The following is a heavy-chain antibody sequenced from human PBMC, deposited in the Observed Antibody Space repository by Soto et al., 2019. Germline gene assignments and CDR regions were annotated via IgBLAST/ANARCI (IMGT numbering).Heavy chain of an antibody. Sequence: GGSLRLSCAASGFTFTNYAMTWVRQAPGKGLEWVSEISGSGGSSYYADSVKGRFTISRDDSKNTLYLQMNSLRAEDTAVYYCAKDSTRSPNSVFDYWGQGTLVTVSS. CDR3: AKDSTRSPNSVFDY. CDR1: GFTFTNYA. J-gene: IGHJ4*02. CDR2: ISGSGGSS. V-gene: IGHV3-23*01. D-gene: IGHD1-7*01.